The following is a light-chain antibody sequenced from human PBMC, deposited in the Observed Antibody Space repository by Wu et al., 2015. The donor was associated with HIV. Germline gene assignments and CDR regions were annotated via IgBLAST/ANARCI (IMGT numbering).Light chain of an antibody. CDR2: DAS. CDR1: QSVSSY. J-gene: IGKJ1*01. Sequence: EIVLTQSPATLSLSPGEGATLSCRASQSVSSYLAWYQQKPGQAPRLLIYDASNRATGIPARFSGSGSGTDFTLTISSLEPEDFAVYYCQQRSNWPRTFGQGTKEEIK. CDR3: QQRSNWPRT. V-gene: IGKV3-11*01.